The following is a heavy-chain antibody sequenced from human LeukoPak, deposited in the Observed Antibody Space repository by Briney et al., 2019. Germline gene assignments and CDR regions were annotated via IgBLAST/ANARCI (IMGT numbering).Heavy chain of an antibody. CDR1: GFTFSSYS. V-gene: IGHV3-21*01. J-gene: IGHJ6*02. Sequence: PGGSLRLSCAASGFTFSSYSMNWVRQAPGKGLEWVSSISSSSIYIYYADSVKGRFTISRDNAKNSLYLQMNSLRAEDAAVYYCARGSSGWSAGYYYGMDVWGQGTTVTVSS. CDR2: ISSSSIYI. CDR3: ARGSSGWSAGYYYGMDV. D-gene: IGHD6-19*01.